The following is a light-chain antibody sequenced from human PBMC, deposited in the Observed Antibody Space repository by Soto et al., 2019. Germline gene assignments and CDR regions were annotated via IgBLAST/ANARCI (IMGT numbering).Light chain of an antibody. V-gene: IGLV2-14*01. CDR2: DVT. CDR3: SSETSSNII. CDR1: SSDVGGRNY. Sequence: QSALTQPASVSGSPGQSITISCTGTSSDVGGRNYVSWYQQHPGKAPKLIIYDVTNRPSGVSSRFSGSKSADTASLTISGLQAEDEADYYCSSETSSNIIFGGGTKLTVL. J-gene: IGLJ2*01.